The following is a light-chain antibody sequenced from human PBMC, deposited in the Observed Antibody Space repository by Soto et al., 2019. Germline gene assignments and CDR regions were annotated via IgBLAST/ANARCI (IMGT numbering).Light chain of an antibody. CDR1: NTDVGGYNY. CDR2: EVN. V-gene: IGLV2-8*01. Sequence: QSALPQPASVSGSPGQSITVSCTGTNTDVGGYNYVSWYQHRPGKAPRLMIYEVNKRPSGVPDRFSGSKSGNTASLTVSGLQAEDEADYYCSSYAGSSNVFGTGTKLTVL. CDR3: SSYAGSSNV. J-gene: IGLJ1*01.